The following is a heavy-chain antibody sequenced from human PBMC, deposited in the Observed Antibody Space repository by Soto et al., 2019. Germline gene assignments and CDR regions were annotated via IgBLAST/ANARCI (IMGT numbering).Heavy chain of an antibody. CDR2: MNPNSGNT. V-gene: IGHV1-8*01. CDR3: ARRYSSQREWYFDL. Sequence: QVQLVQSGAEVKKPGASVKVSCKASGYTFTSYDINWVRQATGQGLEWMGWMNPNSGNTGYAQKFQGRVTMTRTTSISTAYMELSSLRSEDTAVYYCARRYSSQREWYFDLWGRGTLVTVSS. J-gene: IGHJ2*01. D-gene: IGHD6-13*01. CDR1: GYTFTSYD.